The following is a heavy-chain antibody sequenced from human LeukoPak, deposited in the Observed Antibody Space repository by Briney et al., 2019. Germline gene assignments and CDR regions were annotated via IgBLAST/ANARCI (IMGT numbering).Heavy chain of an antibody. Sequence: PSETLSLTCTVSGGSISSYYWSWIRQPAGKGLDWIGRIYTSGSTNYNPSLKSRVTMSVDTSKNQFSLKLSSVTAADTAVYYCASTYYDFWSGSQGDFDYWGQGTLVTVSS. CDR2: IYTSGST. J-gene: IGHJ4*02. V-gene: IGHV4-4*07. D-gene: IGHD3-3*01. CDR1: GGSISSYY. CDR3: ASTYYDFWSGSQGDFDY.